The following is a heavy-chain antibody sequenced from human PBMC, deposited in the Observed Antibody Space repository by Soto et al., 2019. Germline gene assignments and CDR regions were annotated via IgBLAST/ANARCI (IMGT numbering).Heavy chain of an antibody. CDR3: AKDLAYCGGDCP. J-gene: IGHJ5*02. D-gene: IGHD2-21*01. CDR1: GFSFSNYA. Sequence: GGSLRLSCAASGFSFSNYAMTWVRQAPEKGLEWVSAISGGGGRTYYADSVKGRFTVSRDNSKNTMYLQLNSLRAEDTAVYYCAKDLAYCGGDCPWGQGALVTVSS. CDR2: ISGGGGRT. V-gene: IGHV3-23*01.